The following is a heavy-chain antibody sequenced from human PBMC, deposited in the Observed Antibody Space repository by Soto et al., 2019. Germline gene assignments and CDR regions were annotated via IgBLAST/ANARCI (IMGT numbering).Heavy chain of an antibody. CDR1: GGTFNNYV. CDR3: ARGYSSGWYGGNDY. V-gene: IGHV1-69*06. Sequence: QVQLVQSGAEVKKPGSSVKVSCKASGGTFNNYVVNWVRQAPGQGLEWMGGILPIFATANYAQKFQGRVTITADKSTSTAYMELSSLRSEDTAVYYCARGYSSGWYGGNDYWGQGTLVTVSS. CDR2: ILPIFATA. J-gene: IGHJ4*02. D-gene: IGHD6-19*01.